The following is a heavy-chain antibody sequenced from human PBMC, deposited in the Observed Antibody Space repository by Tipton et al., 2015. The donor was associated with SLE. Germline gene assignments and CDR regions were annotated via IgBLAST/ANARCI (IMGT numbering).Heavy chain of an antibody. CDR1: GGSISSSSYY. Sequence: TLSLTCTVSGGSISSSSYYWGWIRQPPGKGLEWIGSIYYSGSTYYNPSLKSRVTISVDTSKNQFSLKLSSVTAADTAVYYCARTHLRIAAAGSWFDPWGQGTLVTVSS. CDR2: IYYSGST. D-gene: IGHD6-13*01. J-gene: IGHJ5*02. V-gene: IGHV4-39*01. CDR3: ARTHLRIAAAGSWFDP.